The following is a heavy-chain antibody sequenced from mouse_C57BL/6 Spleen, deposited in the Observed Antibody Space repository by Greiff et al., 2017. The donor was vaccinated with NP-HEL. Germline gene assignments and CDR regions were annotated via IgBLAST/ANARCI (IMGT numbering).Heavy chain of an antibody. CDR2: IDPSDSET. V-gene: IGHV1-52*01. CDR1: GYTFTSYW. D-gene: IGHD2-14*01. J-gene: IGHJ1*03. Sequence: QVQLKQPGAELVRPGSSVKLSCKASGYTFTSYWMHWVKQRPIQGLEWIGNIDPSDSETHYNQKFKDKATLTVDKSSSTAYMQLSSLTSEDSAVYYCARRHDLSYWYFDVWGTGTTVTVSS. CDR3: ARRHDLSYWYFDV.